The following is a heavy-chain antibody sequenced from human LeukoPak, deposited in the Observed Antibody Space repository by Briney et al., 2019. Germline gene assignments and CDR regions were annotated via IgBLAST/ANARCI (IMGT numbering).Heavy chain of an antibody. CDR1: GGSISSYY. CDR3: ARDSGRYYYDSSGYGGYAFDI. V-gene: IGHV4-4*07. Sequence: SETLSLTCTVSGGSISSYYWSWIRQPAGKGLEWIGRIYTSGSTNYNPSLKSRVTMSVDTSKNQFSLKLGSVTAADTAVYYCARDSGRYYYDSSGYGGYAFDIWGQGTMVTVSS. J-gene: IGHJ3*02. CDR2: IYTSGST. D-gene: IGHD3-22*01.